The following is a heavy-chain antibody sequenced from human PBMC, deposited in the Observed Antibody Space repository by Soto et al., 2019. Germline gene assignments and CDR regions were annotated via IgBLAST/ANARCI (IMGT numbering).Heavy chain of an antibody. CDR3: VRTSLVVAAATREDY. J-gene: IGHJ4*02. D-gene: IGHD2-15*01. CDR1: GFTFSSYW. V-gene: IGHV3-74*01. Sequence: GGSLRLSCAASGFTFSSYWMHWVRQAPGKGLVWVSRINSDGSSTSYADSVKGRFTISRDNAKNTLYLQMNSLRAEDAAVYYCVRTSLVVAAATREDYWGQGTLVTVSS. CDR2: INSDGSST.